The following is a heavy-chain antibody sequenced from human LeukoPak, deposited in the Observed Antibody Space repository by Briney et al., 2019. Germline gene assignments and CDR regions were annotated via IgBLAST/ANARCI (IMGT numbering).Heavy chain of an antibody. V-gene: IGHV3-48*01. Sequence: GGSLRLSCAASGFTFGSYNMNWVRQAPGKGLEWVSYISGSASTIYYADSVKGRFTISRDNSKNTLYLQMNSLTAEDTAVYYCAKRVRYGSGNYHFDHWGQGTLVTVSS. D-gene: IGHD3-10*01. CDR2: ISGSASTI. CDR3: AKRVRYGSGNYHFDH. CDR1: GFTFGSYN. J-gene: IGHJ4*02.